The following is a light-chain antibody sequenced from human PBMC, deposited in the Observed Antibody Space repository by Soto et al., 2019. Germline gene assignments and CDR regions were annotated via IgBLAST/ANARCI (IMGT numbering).Light chain of an antibody. CDR2: SND. J-gene: IGLJ2*01. V-gene: IGLV1-44*01. CDR1: NSNIGINT. Sequence: QSVLTQPPSASGTPGQTVTISCSGSNSNIGINTVNWYQQLPGMAPRLLIYSNDKRPSGVPDRFSASKSGASASLAISGLQSEDEADYCCATWDDSLNVVIFGGGTKVTVL. CDR3: ATWDDSLNVVI.